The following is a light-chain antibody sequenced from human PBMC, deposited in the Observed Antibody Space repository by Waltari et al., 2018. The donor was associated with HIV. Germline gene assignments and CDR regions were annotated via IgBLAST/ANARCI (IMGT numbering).Light chain of an antibody. V-gene: IGKV3-20*01. J-gene: IGKJ4*01. CDR1: QSVSSSY. Sequence: EIILTQSPPTLSVSPGERATLSCWASQSVSSSYLAWYQQRPGQAPRLLIYGASNRATGVPDRISGSESGTQFTLTISRMQPEDFALYYCQQYGTSPITFGVGTRVEIK. CDR2: GAS. CDR3: QQYGTSPIT.